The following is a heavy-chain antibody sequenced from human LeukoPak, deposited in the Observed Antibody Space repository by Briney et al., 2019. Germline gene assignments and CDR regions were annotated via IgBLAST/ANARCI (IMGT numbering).Heavy chain of an antibody. CDR1: GGSISSGGYY. CDR3: ARTYSSSHYGMDV. Sequence: SETLSLTCTVSGGSISSGGYYWSWIRQHPGKGLEWIGYIYYSGSTYYNPSLKSRVTISVDTSKNQFSLKLSSVTAADTAVYYCARTYSSSHYGMDVWGQGNTVTVSS. V-gene: IGHV4-31*03. J-gene: IGHJ6*02. D-gene: IGHD6-6*01. CDR2: IYYSGST.